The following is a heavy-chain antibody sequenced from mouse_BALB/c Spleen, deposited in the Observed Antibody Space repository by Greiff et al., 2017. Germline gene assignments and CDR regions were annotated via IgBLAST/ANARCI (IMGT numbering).Heavy chain of an antibody. CDR2: ILPGSGST. J-gene: IGHJ3*01. CDR3: ARPYYGSSYWFAY. Sequence: QVQLKQSGAELMKPGASVKISCKATGYTFSSYWIEWVKQRPGHGLEWIGEILPGSGSTNYNEKFKGKATFTADTSSNTAYMQLSSLTSEDSAVYYCARPYYGSSYWFAYWGQGTLVTVSA. CDR1: GYTFSSYW. V-gene: IGHV1-9*01. D-gene: IGHD1-1*01.